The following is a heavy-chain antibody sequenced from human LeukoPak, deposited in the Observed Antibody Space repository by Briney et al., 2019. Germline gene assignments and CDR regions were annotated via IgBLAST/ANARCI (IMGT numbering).Heavy chain of an antibody. V-gene: IGHV3-7*01. CDR3: ARDWYYDFWSGGDY. D-gene: IGHD3-3*01. Sequence: GGSLRLSCAASGFTFSSYWMSWVRQAPGKGLGWVANIKQDGSEKYYVDSVKGRFTISRDNAKNSLYLQMNSLRAEDTAVYYCARDWYYDFWSGGDYWGQGTLVTVSS. J-gene: IGHJ4*02. CDR1: GFTFSSYW. CDR2: IKQDGSEK.